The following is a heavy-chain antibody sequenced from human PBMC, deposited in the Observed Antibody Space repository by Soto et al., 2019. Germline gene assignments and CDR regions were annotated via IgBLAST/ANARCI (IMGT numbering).Heavy chain of an antibody. D-gene: IGHD3-3*01. CDR1: GFTFKDHA. Sequence: GGSLRLSCAASGFTFKDHAMSWVRQAPGKGLEWVSVIYSGGSTYYADSVKGRFTISRDNSKNTLYLQMNSLRAEDTAVYYCARAVRSGYYFDYWGQGTLVTVSS. V-gene: IGHV3-66*01. CDR2: IYSGGST. J-gene: IGHJ4*02. CDR3: ARAVRSGYYFDY.